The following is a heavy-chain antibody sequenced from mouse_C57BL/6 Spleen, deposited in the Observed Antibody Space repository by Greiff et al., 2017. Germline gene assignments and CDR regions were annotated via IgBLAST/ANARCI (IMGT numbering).Heavy chain of an antibody. J-gene: IGHJ1*03. V-gene: IGHV5-12*01. CDR2: ISNGGGST. Sequence: EVKLEESGGGLVQPGGFLKLSCAASGFTFSDYYMYWVRQTPEKRLELVAYISNGGGSTYYPDTVKGRFTISRDNAKNTLYLQMSRLKSEDTAMYYCGRRYSWYFDVWGTGTTVTGSS. D-gene: IGHD2-12*01. CDR1: GFTFSDYY. CDR3: GRRYSWYFDV.